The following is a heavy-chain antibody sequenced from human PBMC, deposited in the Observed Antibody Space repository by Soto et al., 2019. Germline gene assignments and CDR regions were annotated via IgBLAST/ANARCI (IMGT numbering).Heavy chain of an antibody. CDR1: GFTFSSYW. D-gene: IGHD3-22*01. CDR2: IKQDGSEK. V-gene: IGHV3-7*01. Sequence: PGGSLRLSCAASGFTFSSYWMSWVRQAPGKGLEWVANIKQDGSEKYYVDSVKGRFTISRDNAKNSLYLQMNSLRAEDTAVYYCARGPHYYDSSGCFDYWGQGTLVTVSS. J-gene: IGHJ4*02. CDR3: ARGPHYYDSSGCFDY.